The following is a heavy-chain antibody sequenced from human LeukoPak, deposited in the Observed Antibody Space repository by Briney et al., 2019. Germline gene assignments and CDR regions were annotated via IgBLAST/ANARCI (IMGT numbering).Heavy chain of an antibody. V-gene: IGHV3-30*18. Sequence: GGSLRLSCAASGFTFSSYGMHWVRQAPGKGLEWEAVISYDGSNKYYADSVKGRFTISRDNSKNTLYLQMNSLRAEDTAVYYCAKGGSYFDYWGQGTLVTVSS. CDR2: ISYDGSNK. D-gene: IGHD1-26*01. J-gene: IGHJ4*02. CDR3: AKGGSYFDY. CDR1: GFTFSSYG.